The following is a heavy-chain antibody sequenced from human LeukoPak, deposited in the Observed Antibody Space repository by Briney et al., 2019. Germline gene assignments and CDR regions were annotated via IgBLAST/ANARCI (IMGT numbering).Heavy chain of an antibody. J-gene: IGHJ4*02. CDR3: ARVPYYDFWSGYLADY. CDR2: ISSSGSTI. D-gene: IGHD3-3*01. V-gene: IGHV3-11*04. CDR1: GFTFSDYY. Sequence: GGSLRLSCAASGFTFSDYYMSWIRQAPGKGLEWVSYISSSGSTIYYADSVKGRFTISRENAKNSLYLQMNSLRAEYTAVYYCARVPYYDFWSGYLADYWGQGTLVTVPS.